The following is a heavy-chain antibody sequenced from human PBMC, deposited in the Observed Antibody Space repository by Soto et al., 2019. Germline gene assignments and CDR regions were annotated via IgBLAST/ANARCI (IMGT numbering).Heavy chain of an antibody. CDR3: ARLKTSGYCSGGSCYPGGMDV. CDR1: GGSISSGGYY. CDR2: IYYSGST. J-gene: IGHJ6*02. V-gene: IGHV4-31*03. Sequence: SETLSLTCTDSGGSISSGGYYWSWIRQHPGKGLEWIGYIYYSGSTYYNPSLKSRVTISVDTSKNQFSLKLSSVTAADTAVYYCARLKTSGYCSGGSCYPGGMDVWGQGTTVTVSS. D-gene: IGHD2-15*01.